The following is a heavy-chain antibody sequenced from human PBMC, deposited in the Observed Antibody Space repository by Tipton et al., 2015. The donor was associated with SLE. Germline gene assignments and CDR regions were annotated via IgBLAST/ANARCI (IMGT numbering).Heavy chain of an antibody. Sequence: TLSLTCTVSGGSISSSSYYWGWIRQPPGKGLEWIGSIYYSGSTYYNPSLKSRVTISVDTSKNQFSLKLSSVTAADTAVYYCARGGDIAVAGTIDYWGQGTLVTVSS. CDR1: GGSISSSSYY. CDR2: IYYSGST. D-gene: IGHD6-19*01. J-gene: IGHJ4*02. V-gene: IGHV4-39*07. CDR3: ARGGDIAVAGTIDY.